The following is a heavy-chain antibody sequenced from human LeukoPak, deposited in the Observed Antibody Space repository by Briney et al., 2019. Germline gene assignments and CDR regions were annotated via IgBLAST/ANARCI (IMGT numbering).Heavy chain of an antibody. J-gene: IGHJ1*01. CDR2: IWYDGSNK. D-gene: IGHD5-24*01. Sequence: PGGSLRLSCAASGFTFSSYGMHWVRQAPGKGLEWVAVIWYDGSNKYYADSVKGRFTISRDNSKNTLYLQMNSLRAEDTAVYFCARARSGDGFNHGCWGQGTLVTVSS. V-gene: IGHV3-33*08. CDR3: ARARSGDGFNHGC. CDR1: GFTFSSYG.